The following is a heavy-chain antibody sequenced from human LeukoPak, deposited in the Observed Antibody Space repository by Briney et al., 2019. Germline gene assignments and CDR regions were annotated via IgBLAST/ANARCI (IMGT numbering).Heavy chain of an antibody. CDR3: ARDLRYGALDFDY. CDR1: GFTFTTHG. CDR2: IWSDGSQK. V-gene: IGHV3-33*01. Sequence: GGSLRLSSAASGFTFTTHGFHWVRQAPGKGLECVAVIWSDGSQKYYADSVKGRFTISRDNSENTVYLQMNSLRAEDTAVYYCARDLRYGALDFDYGGQGTLVTVSS. J-gene: IGHJ4*02. D-gene: IGHD3-3*02.